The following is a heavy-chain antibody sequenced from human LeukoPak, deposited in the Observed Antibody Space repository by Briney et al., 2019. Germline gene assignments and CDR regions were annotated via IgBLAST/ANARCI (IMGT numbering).Heavy chain of an antibody. CDR3: ARRVYYYYYMDV. Sequence: AGGSLRLSCAASGFTFSSYAMSWVRQPPGKGLEWIGEINHSGSTNYNPSLKSRVTISVDTSKNQFSLKLSSVTAADTAVYYCARRVYYYYYMDVWGKGTTVTISS. J-gene: IGHJ6*03. V-gene: IGHV4-34*01. CDR1: GFTFSSYA. CDR2: INHSGST.